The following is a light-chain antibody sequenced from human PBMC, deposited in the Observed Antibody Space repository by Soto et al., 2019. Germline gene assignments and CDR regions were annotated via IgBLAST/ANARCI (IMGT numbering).Light chain of an antibody. Sequence: DIQMTQSPSTLSASVGDRVTITCRASQSFNNWLAWYQQKPGKAPKLLIYKASSLESGVPSRFSGSGSGTDFTLTISSLQPEDVATYYCQKYNSAPLTFGGGTKVDIK. CDR3: QKYNSAPLT. CDR2: KAS. V-gene: IGKV1-5*03. J-gene: IGKJ4*01. CDR1: QSFNNW.